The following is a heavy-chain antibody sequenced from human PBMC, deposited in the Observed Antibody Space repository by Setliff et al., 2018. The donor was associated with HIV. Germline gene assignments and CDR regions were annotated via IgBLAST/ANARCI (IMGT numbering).Heavy chain of an antibody. Sequence: SETLSLPCTVSGGSISSYYWSWIRQPAGKGLEWIGRIGYIYKGGSTYYHPSLKSRVTMSVDTSKNHFSLKLRSVTAVDTAVYYGARSALWFGEADWYFDLWGRGALVTVSS. V-gene: IGHV4-4*07. J-gene: IGHJ2*01. CDR1: GGSISSYY. D-gene: IGHD3-10*01. CDR3: ARSALWFGEADWYFDL. CDR2: IGYIYKGGST.